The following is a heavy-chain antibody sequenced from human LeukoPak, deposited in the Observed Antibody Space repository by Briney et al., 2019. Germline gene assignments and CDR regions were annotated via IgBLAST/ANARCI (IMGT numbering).Heavy chain of an antibody. Sequence: SETLSLTCTVSGGSLSSYYWSWIRQPAGKGLEWIGRIYTSGSTNYNPSLKSRVTMSVDTSKNQFSLKLSSVTAADTAVYYCASRYCSSTSCDDAFDIWGQGTMVTVSS. CDR2: IYTSGST. D-gene: IGHD2-2*01. CDR3: ASRYCSSTSCDDAFDI. V-gene: IGHV4-4*07. J-gene: IGHJ3*02. CDR1: GGSLSSYY.